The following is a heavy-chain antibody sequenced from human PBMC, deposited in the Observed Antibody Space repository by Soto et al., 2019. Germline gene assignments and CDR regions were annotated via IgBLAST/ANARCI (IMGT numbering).Heavy chain of an antibody. CDR2: IYYSGST. CDR1: GGSISSSSYY. V-gene: IGHV4-39*01. Sequence: QLQLQESGPGLVKPSETLSLTCTVSGGSISSSSYYWGWIRQPPGKGLEWIGSIYYSGSTYYNPSLKSRVAISVDTSKNQFSLKLSTVTAADTAVYYCARHTRMRGQFDPWGQGTLVTVSS. CDR3: ARHTRMRGQFDP. D-gene: IGHD3-10*01. J-gene: IGHJ5*02.